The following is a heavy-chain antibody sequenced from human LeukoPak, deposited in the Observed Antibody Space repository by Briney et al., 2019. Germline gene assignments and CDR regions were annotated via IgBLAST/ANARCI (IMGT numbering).Heavy chain of an antibody. CDR3: TTVRYRSGFDP. Sequence: GGSLRLSCLASGITFSSYWMSWVRQAPGKGLEWVANIKRGGSEKNYVDSVKGRFTISRDNAKNSLYLQMNSLRAEDTAVYYCTTVRYRSGFDPWGQGTLVTVSS. J-gene: IGHJ5*02. CDR2: IKRGGSEK. CDR1: GITFSSYW. V-gene: IGHV3-7*02. D-gene: IGHD5-18*01.